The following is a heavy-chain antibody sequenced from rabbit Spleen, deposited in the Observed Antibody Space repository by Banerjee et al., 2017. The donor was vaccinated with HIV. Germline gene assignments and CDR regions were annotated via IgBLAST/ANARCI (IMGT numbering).Heavy chain of an antibody. CDR1: GFSFSSGYD. D-gene: IGHD4-2*01. V-gene: IGHV1S45*01. CDR3: ARDLAGYVGFGYISYLDL. Sequence: QEQLVESGGGLVKPEGSLKLSCTASGFSFSSGYDMSWVRQAPGKGLEWIGFIYTGNGKNYYASWAKGRFTISKTSSTTVTLQVTSLTAADTATYFCARDLAGYVGFGYISYLDLWGPGTLVTVS. J-gene: IGHJ4*01. CDR2: IYTGNGKN.